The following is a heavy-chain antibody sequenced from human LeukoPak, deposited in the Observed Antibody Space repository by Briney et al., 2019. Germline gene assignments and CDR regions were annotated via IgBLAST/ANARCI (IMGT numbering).Heavy chain of an antibody. V-gene: IGHV3-7*01. CDR1: GFTFSSYW. CDR2: IKQDGSEK. Sequence: GGSLRLSCAASGFTFSSYWMSWVRQAPGKGLEWAANIKQDGSEKYYVDSVEGRFTISRDNAKNSLYPQMNSLRAEDTAVYYCARSGASPHYFDYWGQGTLVTVSS. J-gene: IGHJ4*02. CDR3: ARSGASPHYFDY. D-gene: IGHD1-26*01.